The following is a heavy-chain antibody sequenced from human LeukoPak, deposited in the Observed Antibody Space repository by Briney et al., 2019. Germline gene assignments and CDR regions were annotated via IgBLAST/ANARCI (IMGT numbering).Heavy chain of an antibody. CDR1: GFTVSSNY. D-gene: IGHD3-22*01. J-gene: IGHJ4*02. CDR3: ARESWDDSSGYYYSY. Sequence: GGSLRLSCAASGFTVSSNYMSWVRQAPGKGLEWVSVIYSGGSTYYADSVKGRFTISRDNSKNTLYFQMNSLRAEDTAVYYCARESWDDSSGYYYSYWGQGTLVTVSS. V-gene: IGHV3-66*01. CDR2: IYSGGST.